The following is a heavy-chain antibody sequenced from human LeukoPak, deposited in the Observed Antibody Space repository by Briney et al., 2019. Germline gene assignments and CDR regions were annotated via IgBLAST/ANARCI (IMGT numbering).Heavy chain of an antibody. Sequence: PSETLSLTCTVSGGSISSSSYYWGWIRQPPGKGLEWIGSIYYSGSTYYNPSLKSRVTISVDTSKNQFSLKLSSVTAADTAVYYCAHYDRRFWFDPWGQETLVTVSS. V-gene: IGHV4-39*01. CDR1: GGSISSSSYY. J-gene: IGHJ5*02. D-gene: IGHD3-22*01. CDR3: AHYDRRFWFDP. CDR2: IYYSGST.